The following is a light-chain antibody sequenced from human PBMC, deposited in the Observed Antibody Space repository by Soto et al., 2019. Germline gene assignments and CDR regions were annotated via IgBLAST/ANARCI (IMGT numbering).Light chain of an antibody. CDR1: SSNIGSNT. CDR3: AAWDGSLNGRYV. CDR2: SNN. J-gene: IGLJ1*01. Sequence: QSVLTQPPSASGTPGQRVTIPCSGSSSNIGSNTVNWYQQLPGTAPKLLIYSNNQRPSGVPDRFSGSKSGTSASLAISGLQSEDEADYYCAAWDGSLNGRYVFGTGTKVTVL. V-gene: IGLV1-44*01.